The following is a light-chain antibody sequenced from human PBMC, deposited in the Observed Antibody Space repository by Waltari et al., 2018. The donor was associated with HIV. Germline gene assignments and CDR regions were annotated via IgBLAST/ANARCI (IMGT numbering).Light chain of an antibody. V-gene: IGLV3-1*01. CDR3: QAWDSSTAI. Sequence: SYDLTQPPSVFVSPGQTASITRSGAKLGESDAWWYQQKAGQSPVLVIYQDRNRPSGIPERFSGSNSGNTATLTISGTQAMDEADYYCQAWDSSTAIFGGGTKLTVL. CDR2: QDR. CDR1: KLGESD. J-gene: IGLJ2*01.